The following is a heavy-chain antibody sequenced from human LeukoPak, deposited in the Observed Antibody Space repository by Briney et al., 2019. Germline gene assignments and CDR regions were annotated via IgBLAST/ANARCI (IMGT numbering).Heavy chain of an antibody. V-gene: IGHV1-2*06. CDR2: INPNSGGT. CDR3: ARGPITMVRGVIFNWFDP. CDR1: GYTFTGYY. D-gene: IGHD3-10*01. J-gene: IGHJ5*02. Sequence: ASVKVSCKASGYTFTGYYMHWVRQAPGQGLEWMGRINPNSGGTNYAQKFQGRVTMTRDTSISTAYMELSRLRSDDTAVYYRARGPITMVRGVIFNWFDPWGQGTLVTVSS.